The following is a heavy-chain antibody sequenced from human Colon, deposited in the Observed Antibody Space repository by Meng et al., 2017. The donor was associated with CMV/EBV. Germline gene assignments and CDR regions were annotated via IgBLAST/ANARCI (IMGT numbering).Heavy chain of an antibody. Sequence: GESLKISCAASGFTFNTYAMNWVRQAPGEGLEWVSHINRDSTMIYYADSAMGRFTISRDNARNSLFLQMNSLRLEDTAVYYCARDHEWAFDIWGQGTMVTVSS. J-gene: IGHJ3*02. D-gene: IGHD3-3*01. CDR3: ARDHEWAFDI. CDR1: GFTFNTYA. V-gene: IGHV3-48*04. CDR2: INRDSTMI.